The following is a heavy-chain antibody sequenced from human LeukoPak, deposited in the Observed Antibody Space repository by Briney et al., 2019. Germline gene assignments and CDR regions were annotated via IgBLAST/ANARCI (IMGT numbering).Heavy chain of an antibody. CDR2: IYHTGTT. D-gene: IGHD4-17*01. V-gene: IGHV4-59*08. J-gene: IGHJ2*01. Sequence: SGPTLVKPSETLSLTCTVSGDSISGYYWNWIRQPPGKGLERIGYIYHTGTTNYNPSLKSRVTISLDTSRNQVSLKLGAVTAADTALYYCARQPYGDTGSDFWGRGTLVPVSS. CDR1: GDSISGYY. CDR3: ARQPYGDTGSDF.